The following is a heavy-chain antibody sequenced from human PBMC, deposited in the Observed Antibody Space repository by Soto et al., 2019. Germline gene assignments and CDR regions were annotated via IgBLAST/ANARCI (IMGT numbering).Heavy chain of an antibody. D-gene: IGHD3-10*01. CDR3: ATESYYYGSGSEGRYYYGMDV. V-gene: IGHV1-24*01. J-gene: IGHJ6*02. CDR1: GYTLTELS. Sequence: VKVSCKVSGYTLTELSMHWVRQAPGKGLEWMGGFDPEDGETIYAQKFQGRVTMTEDTSTDTAYMELSSLRSEDTAVYYCATESYYYGSGSEGRYYYGMDVWGQGTTVTVSS. CDR2: FDPEDGET.